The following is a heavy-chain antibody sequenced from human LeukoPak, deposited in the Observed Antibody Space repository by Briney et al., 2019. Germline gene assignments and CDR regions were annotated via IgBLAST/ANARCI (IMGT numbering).Heavy chain of an antibody. Sequence: GGSLRLSCAASGFTFSSYAMSWVRQAPGKGLEWVLAISGRGGSTYYADSVKGRFTSSRDNSKNTLYLQMNSLRAEDTAVYYCAKDGQDIVVVVAATPYYYGMDVWGQGTTVTVSS. CDR3: AKDGQDIVVVVAATPYYYGMDV. J-gene: IGHJ6*02. CDR1: GFTFSSYA. CDR2: ISGRGGST. V-gene: IGHV3-23*01. D-gene: IGHD2-15*01.